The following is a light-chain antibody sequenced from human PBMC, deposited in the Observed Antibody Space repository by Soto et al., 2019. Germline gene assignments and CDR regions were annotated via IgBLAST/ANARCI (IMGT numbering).Light chain of an antibody. CDR3: QQRSNWPPIFT. CDR2: DAS. Sequence: EIVLTQSPATLSLSPGERATLSCRASQSVSTYLAWYQHKHGQAPRLLIYDASNRATGIPARFSGSGSGTDFTLTISSLEHEDFAVYYCQQRSNWPPIFTFGPGTKVDVK. J-gene: IGKJ3*01. CDR1: QSVSTY. V-gene: IGKV3-11*01.